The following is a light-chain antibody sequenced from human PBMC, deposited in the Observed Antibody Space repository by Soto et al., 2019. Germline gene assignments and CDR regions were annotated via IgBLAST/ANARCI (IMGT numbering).Light chain of an antibody. Sequence: IKMTASPAALPASAGDRVTITRRASQDISRWLAWYQPKPGKAPVLLIYDASTLQGGVPSRFSGTGSGTEFTLTISSLQPEDFATYYCQQYNAYYSFGQGAKVAI. J-gene: IGKJ2*03. CDR3: QQYNAYYS. V-gene: IGKV1-5*01. CDR2: DAS. CDR1: QDISRW.